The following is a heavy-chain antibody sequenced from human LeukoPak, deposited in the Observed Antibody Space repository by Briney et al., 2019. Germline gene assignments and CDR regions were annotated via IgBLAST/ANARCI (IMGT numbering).Heavy chain of an antibody. CDR1: GYTFTSYG. D-gene: IGHD6-6*01. CDR3: ARLAALSYYYYYMDV. V-gene: IGHV1-18*01. Sequence: ASVKVSCKASGYTFTSYGIGWVRQAPGKGLKWMEWISAYNGNTNYAQKLQGRVTMTTDTSTSTAYMELRSLRSDDTAVYYCARLAALSYYYYYMDVWGKGTTVTVSS. J-gene: IGHJ6*03. CDR2: ISAYNGNT.